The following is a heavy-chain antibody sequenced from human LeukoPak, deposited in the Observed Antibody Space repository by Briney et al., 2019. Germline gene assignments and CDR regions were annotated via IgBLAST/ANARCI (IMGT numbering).Heavy chain of an antibody. Sequence: ASVKVSCKASGYTFTDYFIHWVRQAPGQGLEWMGWINPNSGGTNYAQKFQGRVTMTRDKSIRTAYMELSRLTSDDTAVHYCARGRQWLEAFEHWGQGTLVTVSS. CDR3: ARGRQWLEAFEH. J-gene: IGHJ4*02. CDR1: GYTFTDYF. CDR2: INPNSGGT. V-gene: IGHV1-2*02. D-gene: IGHD6-19*01.